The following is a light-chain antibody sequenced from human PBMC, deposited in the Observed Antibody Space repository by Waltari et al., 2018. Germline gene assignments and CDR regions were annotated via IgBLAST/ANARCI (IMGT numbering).Light chain of an antibody. CDR1: QNIKTY. CDR3: GQTYDFPPT. Sequence: IQVTQSPPSLSALVGDTVSITCRATQNIKTYLNWYQQKPGKAPQLLIYAASKLQPGLPSRFTGSGSGADSTLTIANLQPDDFGLYFCGQTYDFPPTFGLGTQV. CDR2: AAS. V-gene: IGKV1-39*01. J-gene: IGKJ1*01.